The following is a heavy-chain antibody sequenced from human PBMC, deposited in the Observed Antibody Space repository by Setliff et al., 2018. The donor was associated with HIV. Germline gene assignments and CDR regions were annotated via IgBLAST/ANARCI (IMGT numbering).Heavy chain of an antibody. CDR3: ARQNYDGNSWDI. CDR2: IIPVIPLS. CDR1: GGPFTSYT. Sequence: GASVKVSCKASGGPFTSYTFAWVRQAPGQGLEWMGGIIPVIPLSKYAQKFQGRLTITTDESTSTAYVELSSLRSEDAAVYYCARQNYDGNSWDIWGQGTMVTVSS. D-gene: IGHD5-12*01. V-gene: IGHV1-69*16. J-gene: IGHJ3*02.